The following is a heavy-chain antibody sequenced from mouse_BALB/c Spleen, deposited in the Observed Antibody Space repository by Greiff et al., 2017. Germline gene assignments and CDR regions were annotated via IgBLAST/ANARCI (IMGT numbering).Heavy chain of an antibody. Sequence: VKLQESGAELVRPGSSVKISCKASGYAFSSYWMNWVKQRPGQGLEWIGQIYPGDGDTNYNGKFKGKATLTADKSSSTAYMQLSSLTSEDSAVYFCARTGRYDGGFDYWGQGTTLTVSS. CDR2: IYPGDGDT. J-gene: IGHJ2*01. CDR1: GYAFSSYW. D-gene: IGHD2-14*01. V-gene: IGHV1-80*01. CDR3: ARTGRYDGGFDY.